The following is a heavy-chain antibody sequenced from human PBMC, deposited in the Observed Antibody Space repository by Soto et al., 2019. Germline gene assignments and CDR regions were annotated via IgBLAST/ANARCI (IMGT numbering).Heavy chain of an antibody. J-gene: IGHJ5*02. D-gene: IGHD2-2*01. V-gene: IGHV4-30-4*08. Sequence: SETLSLTCSVSGASIGSGDYYWTWIRQSPGKGLEWIGYISDSGSTFYHPSPRSRLTIALDTSKNHFTRKLNSVTAADTGADDCAKDQLPDFDPWGQGIPVTVSS. CDR2: ISDSGST. CDR1: GASIGSGDYY. CDR3: AKDQLPDFDP.